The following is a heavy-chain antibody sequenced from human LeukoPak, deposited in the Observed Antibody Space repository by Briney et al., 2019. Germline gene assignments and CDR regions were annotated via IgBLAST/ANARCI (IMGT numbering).Heavy chain of an antibody. CDR1: GGSISSYY. J-gene: IGHJ4*02. V-gene: IGHV4-59*08. Sequence: PSETLSLTCTVSGGSISSYYWSWIRQPPGKGLEWIGHIYYSGSTHYNPSLKSRVTISVDTSKNQSSLKLGSVTAADTAVYYCARHVGNSGSGSYLTYFDYWGQGTLVTVSS. CDR2: IYYSGST. D-gene: IGHD3-10*01. CDR3: ARHVGNSGSGSYLTYFDY.